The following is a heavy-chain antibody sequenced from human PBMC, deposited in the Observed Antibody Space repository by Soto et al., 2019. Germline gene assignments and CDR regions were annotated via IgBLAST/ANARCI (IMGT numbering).Heavy chain of an antibody. V-gene: IGHV2-5*01. CDR3: ARGVATRPVFAFDI. CDR1: GFSLTTSGVG. Sequence: QYTLMESGPTLVKPTQTLTLTCSFSGFSLTTSGVGVGWIRQPPGKALEWLAHIYWSGDEHYRPSLKSRLSITKDASKNQVVLTMTNMDTVDTATYYCARGVATRPVFAFDIWGQGTMVTVSS. CDR2: IYWSGDE. D-gene: IGHD6-6*01. J-gene: IGHJ3*02.